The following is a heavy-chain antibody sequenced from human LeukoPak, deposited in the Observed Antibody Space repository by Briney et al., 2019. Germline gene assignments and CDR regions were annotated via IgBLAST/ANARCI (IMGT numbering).Heavy chain of an antibody. CDR1: GGSFSGYY. CDR3: ARDRPLDDSWSGYYDNGMDV. Sequence: SETLSLTCAVYGGSFSGYYWSWIRQPPGKGLEWIGYIEYRGNTNYNPSLKSRVTISVDTSKNQFSLKMTSVTAADTAVYYCARDRPLDDSWSGYYDNGMDVWGQGTTVTVSS. V-gene: IGHV4-59*01. J-gene: IGHJ6*01. CDR2: IEYRGNT. D-gene: IGHD3-3*01.